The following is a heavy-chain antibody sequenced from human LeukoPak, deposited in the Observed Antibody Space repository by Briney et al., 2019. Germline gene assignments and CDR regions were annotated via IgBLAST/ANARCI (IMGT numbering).Heavy chain of an antibody. D-gene: IGHD2-2*01. CDR2: ISAYNGNT. CDR3: ARDGGCSSTSCQYNWFDP. V-gene: IGHV1-18*01. J-gene: IGHJ5*02. Sequence: ASVKVSCKATLYTFTSYGISWVRQAPGQGLEWMGWISAYNGNTNYAQKLQGRVTMTTDTSTSTAYMELRSLRSDDTAVYYCARDGGCSSTSCQYNWFDPWGQGTLVTVSS. CDR1: LYTFTSYG.